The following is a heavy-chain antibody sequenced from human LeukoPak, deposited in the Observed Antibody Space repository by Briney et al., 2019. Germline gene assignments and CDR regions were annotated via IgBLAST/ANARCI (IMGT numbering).Heavy chain of an antibody. CDR2: IYPGDSDT. D-gene: IGHD5-18*01. Sequence: GESLKISCKGSGYSFTSYWIGWVRQMPGKGLEWMGIIYPGDSDTKYSPSFQGQVTISADKSISTAYLQWSSLKASDTAMYYCARSRYGLWSTLYYFDYWGQGTLVTVSS. V-gene: IGHV5-51*06. CDR1: GYSFTSYW. CDR3: ARSRYGLWSTLYYFDY. J-gene: IGHJ4*02.